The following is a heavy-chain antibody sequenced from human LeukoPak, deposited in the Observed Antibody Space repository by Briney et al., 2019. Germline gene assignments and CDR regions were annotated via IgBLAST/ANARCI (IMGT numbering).Heavy chain of an antibody. J-gene: IGHJ4*02. Sequence: SETLSLTCAVYGASLNGHYWSWIRQPPGKGLEWIGYIYYSGSTNYNPSLKSRVTISVDTSKNQFSLKLSSVTAADTAVYYCARVGGYYDSSGYSHFDYWGQGTLVTVSS. CDR2: IYYSGST. CDR3: ARVGGYYDSSGYSHFDY. D-gene: IGHD3-22*01. V-gene: IGHV4-59*11. CDR1: GASLNGHY.